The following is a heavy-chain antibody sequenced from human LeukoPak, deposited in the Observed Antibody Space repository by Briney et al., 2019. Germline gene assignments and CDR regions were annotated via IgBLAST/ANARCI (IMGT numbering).Heavy chain of an antibody. CDR1: GFTFSSYS. J-gene: IGHJ3*02. CDR3: ARAYSPITMIVVERSQTKDAFDI. CDR2: ISSSSSYI. D-gene: IGHD3-22*01. Sequence: PGGSLRLSCAASGFTFSSYSMNWVRQAPGKGLEWVSSISSSSSYIYYADSVKGRFTISRDNAKNSLYLQMNSLRAEDTAVYYCARAYSPITMIVVERSQTKDAFDIWGQGTMVTVSS. V-gene: IGHV3-21*01.